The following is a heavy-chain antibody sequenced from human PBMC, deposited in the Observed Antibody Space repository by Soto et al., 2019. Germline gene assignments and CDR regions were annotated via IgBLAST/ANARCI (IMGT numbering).Heavy chain of an antibody. D-gene: IGHD1-1*01. J-gene: IGHJ1*01. CDR3: ARSSGVTTGRATTAYFQL. CDR2: IIPIFGTA. V-gene: IGHV1-69*13. CDR1: GGTFSSYA. Sequence: SVKVSCKASGGTFSSYAISWVRQPPGQGLEWMGGIIPIFGTANYAQKFQGRVTITADESTSTAYMELISLRSEDTAVYYCARSSGVTTGRATTAYFQLWGQGTLVTVSS.